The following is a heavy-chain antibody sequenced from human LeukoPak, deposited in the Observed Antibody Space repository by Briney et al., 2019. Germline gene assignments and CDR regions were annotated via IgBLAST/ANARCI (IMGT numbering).Heavy chain of an antibody. J-gene: IGHJ4*02. CDR3: ARGGSYYDFWSAFDY. CDR1: GFTFNTYA. Sequence: GGSLRLSCAASGFTFNTYAMHWVRQAPGKGLEWVAVISYDGSNKYYADSVEGRFTISRDNSKNTLFLQMNSLRAEDTAVYYCARGGSYYDFWSAFDYWGQGTPVTVSS. V-gene: IGHV3-30-3*01. CDR2: ISYDGSNK. D-gene: IGHD3-3*01.